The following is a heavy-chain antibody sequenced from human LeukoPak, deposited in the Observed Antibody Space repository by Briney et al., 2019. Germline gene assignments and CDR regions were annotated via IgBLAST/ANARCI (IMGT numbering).Heavy chain of an antibody. D-gene: IGHD3-10*01. J-gene: IGHJ4*02. V-gene: IGHV1-18*01. Sequence: ASVKVSCKASGYTFTNYGISWVRRAPGQGLEWMGWISAYNGNTKYAQKLQDRVTMTTDTSTSTAYMELRSLRSDDTAVFYCARAEVYYGSGTNLIDYWGQGTLVTVSS. CDR3: ARAEVYYGSGTNLIDY. CDR2: ISAYNGNT. CDR1: GYTFTNYG.